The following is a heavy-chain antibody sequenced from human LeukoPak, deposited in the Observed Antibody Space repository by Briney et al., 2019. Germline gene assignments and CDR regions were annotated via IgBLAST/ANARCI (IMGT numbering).Heavy chain of an antibody. Sequence: GGSLRLSCVVSGFTFNRCWMNWVRQAPGKGLERVAHINPDGRDTYYVDSVKGRFTISRDNAQNSMYLQMNSLRVEDTAVYYCTSWGDTTAEYFQRWGQGTLVTASS. CDR2: INPDGRDT. V-gene: IGHV3-7*01. J-gene: IGHJ1*01. CDR1: GFTFNRCW. D-gene: IGHD2-21*02. CDR3: TSWGDTTAEYFQR.